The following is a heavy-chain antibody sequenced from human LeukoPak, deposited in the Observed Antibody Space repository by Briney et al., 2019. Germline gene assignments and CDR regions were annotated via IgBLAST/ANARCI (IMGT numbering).Heavy chain of an antibody. D-gene: IGHD6-19*01. CDR1: GFTFSNYA. CDR2: IWYDGSNK. J-gene: IGHJ4*02. CDR3: ARGGSVAGTFDY. Sequence: GSLRLSYSASGFTFSNYAMHWVRQAPGKGLEWVAVIWYDGSNKYYADSVKGRFTISRDNSKNTLYLQMNSLRAEDTAVYYCARGGSVAGTFDYWGQGTLVTVSS. V-gene: IGHV3-33*08.